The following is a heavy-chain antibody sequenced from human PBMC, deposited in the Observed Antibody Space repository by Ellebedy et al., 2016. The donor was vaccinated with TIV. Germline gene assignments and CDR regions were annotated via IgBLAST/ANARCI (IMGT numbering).Heavy chain of an antibody. CDR2: IYDSGST. V-gene: IGHV4-31*01. CDR3: ARQGDFYASGNFTYFDP. J-gene: IGHJ4*01. CDR1: GGAISSGGYY. D-gene: IGHD2/OR15-2a*01. Sequence: SETLSLTCTVSGGAISSGGYYWSWIRQHPGKGLEWIGYIYDSGSTYYHPSLKSLVPISADTSKNQFSLKLSSVTAADTAVYYCARQGDFYASGNFTYFDPWGHGTVVTVS.